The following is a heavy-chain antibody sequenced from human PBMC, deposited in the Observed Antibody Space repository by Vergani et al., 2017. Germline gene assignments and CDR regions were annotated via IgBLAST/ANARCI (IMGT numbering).Heavy chain of an antibody. CDR2: IYHGGST. CDR1: GGSISSGGYS. CDR3: ARDSDIVVVPAALRGYYFDY. Sequence: QLQLQESGSGLVKPSQTLSLTCAVSGGSISSGGYSWIWIRQPPGKGLEWIGYIYHGGSTYYNPSLKSRVTISVDRSKNQFSLKLGSVTAADTAVYYCARDSDIVVVPAALRGYYFDYWGQGTMVTVAA. D-gene: IGHD2-2*02. V-gene: IGHV4-30-2*01. J-gene: IGHJ4*02.